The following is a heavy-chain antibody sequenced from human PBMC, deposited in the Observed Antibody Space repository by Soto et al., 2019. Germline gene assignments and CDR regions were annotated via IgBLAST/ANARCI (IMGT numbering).Heavy chain of an antibody. CDR1: GGSISSSSYY. J-gene: IGHJ6*02. Sequence: SETLSLTCTVSGGSISSSSYYWGWIRQPPGKGLEWIGSIHYSGSTYYNPSLKSRVTISVDTSKNQFSLKLSSVTAADTAVYYCARLAVADYYGMDVWGQGTTVTVSS. D-gene: IGHD6-19*01. V-gene: IGHV4-39*01. CDR2: IHYSGST. CDR3: ARLAVADYYGMDV.